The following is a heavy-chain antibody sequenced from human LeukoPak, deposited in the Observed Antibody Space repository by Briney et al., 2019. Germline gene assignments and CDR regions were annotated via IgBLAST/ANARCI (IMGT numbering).Heavy chain of an antibody. CDR3: ARRADSGNYYAAFDI. D-gene: IGHD1-26*01. J-gene: IGHJ3*02. V-gene: IGHV1-8*03. CDR1: GYTFISYD. CDR2: MNPNRGNT. Sequence: ASVKVSCKASGYTFISYDINWVRQATGQGLEWMGWMNPNRGNTDNAHNFQGRVTITRNTSTKTAYLELSSLRSEDTAVYYCARRADSGNYYAAFDIWGQGTMVTVSS.